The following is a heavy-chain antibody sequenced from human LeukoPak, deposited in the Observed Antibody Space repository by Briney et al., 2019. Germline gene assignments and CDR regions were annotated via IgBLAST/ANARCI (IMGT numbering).Heavy chain of an antibody. J-gene: IGHJ4*02. V-gene: IGHV4-59*01. CDR3: ARDGGGTGSADY. CDR1: GGSLSSYY. CDR2: IYYSGST. D-gene: IGHD1-1*01. Sequence: SETLSLTCTVSGGSLSSYYWSWIRQPPGKGLEWIGYIYYSGSTNYNPSLKSRVTISVDTSKNQFSLKLSSVTAADTAVYYCARDGGGTGSADYWGQGTLVTVSS.